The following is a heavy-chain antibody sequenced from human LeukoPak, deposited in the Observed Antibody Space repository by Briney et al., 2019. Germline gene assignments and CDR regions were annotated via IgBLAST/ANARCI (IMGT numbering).Heavy chain of an antibody. CDR2: NYPGDSDT. J-gene: IGHJ4*02. Sequence: GEFLKISCKGPGYSFTSYWIGRGRQMPGKGLEWMGINYPGDSDTRYSPSFQGQFTISGDKSISTAYLQWSSLKASDTAMYYCAAGGGRGAVRFDYCGQGTLVTVSS. V-gene: IGHV5-51*01. CDR1: GYSFTSYW. CDR3: AAGGGRGAVRFDY. D-gene: IGHD1-26*01.